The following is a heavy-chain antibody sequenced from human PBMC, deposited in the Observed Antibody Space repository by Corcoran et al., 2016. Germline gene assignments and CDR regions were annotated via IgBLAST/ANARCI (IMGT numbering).Heavy chain of an antibody. Sequence: QVQLVQSGAEVKKPGASVKVSCKASGYTFTSYYIHWVRQAPGQGLEWMGIINPSGGSTSYAQKFQGRVTMTRDTSTSTVYMELSSLRSEDTAVYYCARWLQLGGDAFDIWGQGTMVTVSS. CDR1: GYTFTSYY. CDR2: INPSGGST. J-gene: IGHJ3*02. CDR3: ARWLQLGGDAFDI. V-gene: IGHV1-46*01. D-gene: IGHD5-12*01.